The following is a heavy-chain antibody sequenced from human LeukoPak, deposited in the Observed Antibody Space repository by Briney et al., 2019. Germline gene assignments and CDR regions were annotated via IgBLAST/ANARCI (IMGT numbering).Heavy chain of an antibody. J-gene: IGHJ4*02. Sequence: TGGSLRLSCAASGFTFSSYGMHWVRQAPGKGLEWVAVISYDGSNKYYADSVKGRFTISRDNSKNTLYLQMNSLRAEDTAVYYCAKDAGECSSGWYEGGDYWGQGTLVTVSS. CDR1: GFTFSSYG. CDR3: AKDAGECSSGWYEGGDY. CDR2: ISYDGSNK. D-gene: IGHD6-19*01. V-gene: IGHV3-30*18.